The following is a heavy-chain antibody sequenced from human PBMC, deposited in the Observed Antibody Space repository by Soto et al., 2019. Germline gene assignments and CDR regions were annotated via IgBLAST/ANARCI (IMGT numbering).Heavy chain of an antibody. D-gene: IGHD6-13*01. CDR2: IYYSGST. CDR1: GGSISSSLYY. J-gene: IGHJ1*01. CDR3: ARQDSSSLSFQH. V-gene: IGHV4-39*01. Sequence: PSETLSLTCTVSGGSISSSLYYWGWIRQPPEKGLEWIGSIYYSGSTYYNPSLKSRVTLSVDTSKTQFSLKLSSVTAADTAVYYCARQDSSSLSFQHWGQGALVTVSS.